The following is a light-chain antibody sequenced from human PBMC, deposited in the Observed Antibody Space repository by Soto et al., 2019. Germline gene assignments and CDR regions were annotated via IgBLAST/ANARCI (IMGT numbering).Light chain of an antibody. CDR1: QSINNW. J-gene: IGKJ1*01. Sequence: DIQMTQSPSTLSASVGDRITITCRASQSINNWLAWYQQKPGKAPKLLIYKASSLESGVPSRFSGSGSGTESTLTISSLQPDDFATYYCQQYDSYWTFGQGTKVEVK. V-gene: IGKV1-5*03. CDR3: QQYDSYWT. CDR2: KAS.